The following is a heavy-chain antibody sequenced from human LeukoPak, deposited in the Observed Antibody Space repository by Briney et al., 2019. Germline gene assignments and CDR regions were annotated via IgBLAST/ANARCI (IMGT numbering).Heavy chain of an antibody. Sequence: SETLSLTCAVYGGSFSGYYWSWIRQPPGKGMEWTGEINHSGSTNYNPSLKSRVTISVDTSKNQFSLKLSSVTAADTAVYYCARTRYCSGGSCFCFDYWGQGTLGTVSS. D-gene: IGHD2-15*01. CDR2: INHSGST. CDR1: GGSFSGYY. V-gene: IGHV4-34*01. CDR3: ARTRYCSGGSCFCFDY. J-gene: IGHJ4*02.